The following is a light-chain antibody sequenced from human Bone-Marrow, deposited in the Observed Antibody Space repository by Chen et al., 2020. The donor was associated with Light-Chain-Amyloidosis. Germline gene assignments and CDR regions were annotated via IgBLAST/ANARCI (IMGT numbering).Light chain of an antibody. Sequence: SYELTQPPSVSVSPGQTARISCSGDGLPKQYAYWYQQKPGQAPLLVIYNDSERPSGIPERFYGSSSGKTVTLTISGVQAEDEDDYYCQSADTTDTLYVLFGGVTKLTVL. J-gene: IGLJ2*01. CDR2: NDS. V-gene: IGLV3-25*03. CDR1: GLPKQY. CDR3: QSADTTDTLYVL.